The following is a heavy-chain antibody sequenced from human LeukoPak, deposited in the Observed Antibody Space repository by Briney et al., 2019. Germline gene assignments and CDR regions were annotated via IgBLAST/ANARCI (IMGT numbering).Heavy chain of an antibody. J-gene: IGHJ5*02. D-gene: IGHD4-23*01. V-gene: IGHV1-46*01. CDR3: ARDNSVEDTAWWFDP. CDR2: INHSGGST. Sequence: EASVKVSCKASGYTFTSYYMHWVRQAPGQGLEWMGIINHSGGSTSYAQKFQGRVTMTRDMSTGTDYMELSSLRSEDTAVYYCARDNSVEDTAWWFDPWGQGTLVTVSS. CDR1: GYTFTSYY.